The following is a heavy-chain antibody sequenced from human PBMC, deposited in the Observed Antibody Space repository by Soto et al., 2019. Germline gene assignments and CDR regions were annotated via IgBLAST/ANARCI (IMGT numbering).Heavy chain of an antibody. CDR2: IDPSDSNT. J-gene: IGHJ2*01. V-gene: IGHV5-10-1*01. Sequence: LGESLKISCQGSGYSFPNYWINWVRQMPGKGLEWMGRIDPSDSNTNYSPSFQGHVTISADKSTYTTYLQWGSLKASDTAMYYRARLVDGDPYSYFDLWGRGTLVTVSS. D-gene: IGHD4-17*01. CDR3: ARLVDGDPYSYFDL. CDR1: GYSFPNYW.